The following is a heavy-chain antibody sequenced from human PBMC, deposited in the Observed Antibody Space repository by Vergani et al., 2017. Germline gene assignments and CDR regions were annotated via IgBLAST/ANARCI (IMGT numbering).Heavy chain of an antibody. D-gene: IGHD2-21*02. Sequence: QVQLQESGPGLVKPSETLSLTCTVSGGSINTGAYYWSWIRQPAGKGLEWIGRVYTSGMTNYNPSLKSRVTILVDRSKSQLSLKLTSVTAGDTAVYFCARDPRGYGGDPEDYYYGMDVWGQGTTVTVSS. V-gene: IGHV4-61*02. J-gene: IGHJ6*02. CDR1: GGSINTGAYY. CDR3: ARDPRGYGGDPEDYYYGMDV. CDR2: VYTSGMT.